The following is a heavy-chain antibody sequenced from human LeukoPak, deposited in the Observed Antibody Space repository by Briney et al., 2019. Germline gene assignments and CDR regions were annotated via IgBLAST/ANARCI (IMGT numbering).Heavy chain of an antibody. CDR3: ARNLAIDY. V-gene: IGHV3-7*01. CDR2: IKQDGSEK. J-gene: IGHJ4*02. Sequence: PGGSLRLSCAASGFTFSSYWMTWVRQAPGKGLEWVANIKQDGSEKYYVDSVKGRFTISRDNAKNSLYPQMTSLRAEDTAVYYCARNLAIDYWGQGDLVTVSS. CDR1: GFTFSSYW.